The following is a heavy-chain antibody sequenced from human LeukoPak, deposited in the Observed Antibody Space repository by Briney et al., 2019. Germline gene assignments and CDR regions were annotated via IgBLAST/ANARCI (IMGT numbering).Heavy chain of an antibody. D-gene: IGHD5-24*01. CDR3: AKDDGWVQYAN. CDR2: ISSRSATI. CDR1: GFTFSSYS. J-gene: IGHJ4*02. Sequence: GGSLRLSCAASGFTFSSYSMNWVRQAPGKGLEWVSYISSRSATIYYADSVKGRFTISRDNSKNTLYLQMNSLRVEDTAVYYCAKDDGWVQYANWGQGTLVTVSS. V-gene: IGHV3-48*01.